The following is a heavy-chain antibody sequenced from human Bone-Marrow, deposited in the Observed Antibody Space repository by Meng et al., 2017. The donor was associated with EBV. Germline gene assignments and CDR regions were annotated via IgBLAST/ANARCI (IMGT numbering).Heavy chain of an antibody. Sequence: VQSVALVKMSGSLVQVSCNTAGGTFNSYAGSVVRPPARQVVEGMEGLNPMCGASNYSPKFQDIITITAYESPSTHYMELSSLRSADTSVCSCASESERGDSPDYWGQGTLVTVSS. CDR2: LNPMCGAS. CDR3: ASESERGDSPDY. J-gene: IGHJ4*02. D-gene: IGHD3-10*01. V-gene: IGHV1-69*01. CDR1: GGTFNSYA.